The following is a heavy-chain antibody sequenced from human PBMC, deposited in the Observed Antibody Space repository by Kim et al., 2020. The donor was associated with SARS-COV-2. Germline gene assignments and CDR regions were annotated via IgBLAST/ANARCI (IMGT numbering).Heavy chain of an antibody. CDR3: ARVYSSSWYRAELKYFDY. D-gene: IGHD6-13*01. V-gene: IGHV4-34*01. Sequence: SETLSLTCAVYGGSFSGYYWSWIRQPPGKGLEWIGEINHSGSTNYNPSLKSRVTISVDTSKNQFSLKLSSVTAADTAVYYCARVYSSSWYRAELKYFDYWGQGTLVTVSS. J-gene: IGHJ4*02. CDR1: GGSFSGYY. CDR2: INHSGST.